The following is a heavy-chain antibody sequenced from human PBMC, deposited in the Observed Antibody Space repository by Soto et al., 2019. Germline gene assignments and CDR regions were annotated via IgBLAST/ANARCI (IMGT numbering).Heavy chain of an antibody. Sequence: GGSLRLSCAASGFTFSSYAMSWVRQAPGKGLEWVAVISYDGSNKYYADSVKGRFAISRDNSKNTLYLQMNSLRAEDTAVYYCAREGHCSSTSCYLGYWGRGTLVTVSS. D-gene: IGHD2-2*01. J-gene: IGHJ4*02. V-gene: IGHV3-30*09. CDR2: ISYDGSNK. CDR3: AREGHCSSTSCYLGY. CDR1: GFTFSSYA.